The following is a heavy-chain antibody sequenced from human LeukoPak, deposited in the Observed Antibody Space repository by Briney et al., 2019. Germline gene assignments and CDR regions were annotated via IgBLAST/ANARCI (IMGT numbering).Heavy chain of an antibody. D-gene: IGHD6-19*01. J-gene: IGHJ4*02. CDR1: GFTFNTYW. Sequence: GGSLRLSCAASGFTFNTYWMSWVRQAPGKGLEWVANIKEDGTEKYYVDSVKGRFTISRDNAERSMHLQMNSLRAEDTAVYYCARDTVAPGGDYWGQGTLVTVSS. CDR3: ARDTVAPGGDY. CDR2: IKEDGTEK. V-gene: IGHV3-7*01.